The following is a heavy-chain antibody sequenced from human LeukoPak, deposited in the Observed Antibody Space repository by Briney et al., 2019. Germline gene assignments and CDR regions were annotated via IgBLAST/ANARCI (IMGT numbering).Heavy chain of an antibody. CDR1: GGSFSGYF. CDR3: ARALHGGSYFLDY. J-gene: IGHJ4*02. D-gene: IGHD1-26*01. CDR2: ISHSGST. V-gene: IGHV4-34*01. Sequence: PSETLSLTCAVYGGSFSGYFWSYIRQPPGKGLEWLGEISHSGSTNYSPSLKSRVTISVDTSKNQFSLKLSSVTAADTAVYYCARALHGGSYFLDYWGQGSLVTVSS.